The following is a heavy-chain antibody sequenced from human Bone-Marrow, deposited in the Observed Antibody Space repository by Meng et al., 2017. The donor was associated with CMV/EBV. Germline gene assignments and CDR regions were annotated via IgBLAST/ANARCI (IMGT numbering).Heavy chain of an antibody. V-gene: IGHV3-7*03. Sequence: GGSLRLSCAATGFILSDYDMHWVRQAPGKGLEWVANIKEDGIEDHYVDSVKGRFTISRDSAKNSVYLQMSSLRVDDTAVYYCAREGSGYSFDHWGQGTLVTGSS. CDR2: IKEDGIED. J-gene: IGHJ4*02. CDR3: AREGSGYSFDH. D-gene: IGHD6-25*01. CDR1: GFILSDYD.